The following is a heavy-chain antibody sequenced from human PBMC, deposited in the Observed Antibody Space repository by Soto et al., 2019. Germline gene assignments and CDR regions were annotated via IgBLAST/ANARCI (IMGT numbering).Heavy chain of an antibody. CDR1: GYTFTGYY. Sequence: ASVKVSCKASGYTFTGYYVHWVREAPGQGLEWMGWINPETGGTSYAQKFQGRVTLSRDTSINTAYLELSSLRFDDAAVYYCARDRSPATPYSSSWDFDYWGQGTLVTVSS. J-gene: IGHJ4*02. CDR2: INPETGGT. V-gene: IGHV1-2*02. D-gene: IGHD6-13*01. CDR3: ARDRSPATPYSSSWDFDY.